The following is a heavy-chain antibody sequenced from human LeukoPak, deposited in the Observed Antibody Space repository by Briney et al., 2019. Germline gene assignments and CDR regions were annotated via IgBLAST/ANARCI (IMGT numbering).Heavy chain of an antibody. CDR2: IYHSGTT. CDR3: AQMAPFSPSFSQQ. V-gene: IGHV4-59*01. Sequence: SETLSHTCTVSGGSITSYFWTWFRQPPGKGLEWIGYIYHSGTTNYNPSLKSRVSISVDTSKTQFSLNLRSVTAADTAVYYCAQMAPFSPSFSQQWGQGTLVTVSS. D-gene: IGHD5-24*01. CDR1: GGSITSYF. J-gene: IGHJ1*01.